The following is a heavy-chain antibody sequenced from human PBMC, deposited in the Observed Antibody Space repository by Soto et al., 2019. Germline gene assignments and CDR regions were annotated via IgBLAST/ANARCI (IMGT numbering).Heavy chain of an antibody. CDR3: ARDPASGWIIDY. J-gene: IGHJ4*02. CDR2: INPNSGGT. CDR1: GYTFTGYY. V-gene: IGHV1-2*02. Sequence: GASVKVSCKASGYTFTGYYMHWVRQAPGQGLEWMGWINPNSGGTNYAQKFQGRVTMTRDTSISTAYMELSRLRADDTAVYYCARDPASGWIIDYWGQGTLVTVSS. D-gene: IGHD6-19*01.